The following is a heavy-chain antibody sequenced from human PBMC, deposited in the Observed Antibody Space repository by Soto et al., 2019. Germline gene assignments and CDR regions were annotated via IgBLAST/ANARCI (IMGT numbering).Heavy chain of an antibody. Sequence: QVQLEQSGAEVKKPGASVKVSCKTSGYTFTSHGINWVRQAPGQGLEWMGWISPNSGNTQYVERLQGRVTMTTDTYTSTAYMELRSLTSDDTAMYYCARERGDDYDDYWGQGTLVTVSS. CDR3: ARERGDDYDDY. D-gene: IGHD3-16*01. V-gene: IGHV1-18*04. CDR2: ISPNSGNT. J-gene: IGHJ4*02. CDR1: GYTFTSHG.